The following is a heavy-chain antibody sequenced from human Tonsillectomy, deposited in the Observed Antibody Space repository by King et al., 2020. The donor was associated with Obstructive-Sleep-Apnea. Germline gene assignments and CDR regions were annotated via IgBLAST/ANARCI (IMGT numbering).Heavy chain of an antibody. CDR2: IYYSGST. D-gene: IGHD3-10*01. V-gene: IGHV4-59*01. CDR3: ARVGEKMVRGRFDP. Sequence: VQLQESGPGLVKPSETLSLTCTVSGGSISSYYWSWIRQPPGKGLEWIGYIYYSGSTNYNPSLKSRVTISVDTSKNQFSLKLSSVTAADTAGYYCARVGEKMVRGRFDPWGQGTLVTVSS. J-gene: IGHJ5*02. CDR1: GGSISSYY.